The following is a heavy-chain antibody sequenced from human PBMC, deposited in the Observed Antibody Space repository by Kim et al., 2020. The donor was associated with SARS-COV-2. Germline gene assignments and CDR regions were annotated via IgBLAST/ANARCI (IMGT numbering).Heavy chain of an antibody. J-gene: IGHJ6*02. CDR2: IANDGTKK. CDR3: AKDRRRTASSASGFDV. CDR1: GFTFSSNA. V-gene: IGHV3-30*18. D-gene: IGHD6-25*01. Sequence: GGSLRLSCVASGFTFSSNAMQWVRQTPGQGLEWVAVIANDGTKKLHADFAKGRFTISRDNSKNPLSLEMTSLEVEDTGVYYCAKDRRRTASSASGFDVWGQGTTVIVSS.